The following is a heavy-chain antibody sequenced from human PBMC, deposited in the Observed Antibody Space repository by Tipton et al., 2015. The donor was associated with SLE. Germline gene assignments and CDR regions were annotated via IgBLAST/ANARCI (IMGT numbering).Heavy chain of an antibody. CDR2: IYYTGSA. J-gene: IGHJ4*02. CDR1: GGSISSATYY. Sequence: TLSLTCTVSGGSISSATYYWGWIRQPPGKGLEWIGSIYYTGSAYYSPSLRSRGTISVDTSKNQFSLKLSSVTAADTAVYYCVRVGRHDLFDYWGQGTLVTVSS. V-gene: IGHV4-39*07. D-gene: IGHD1-1*01. CDR3: VRVGRHDLFDY.